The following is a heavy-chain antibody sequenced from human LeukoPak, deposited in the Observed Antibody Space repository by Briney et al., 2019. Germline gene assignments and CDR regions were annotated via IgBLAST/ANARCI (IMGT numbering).Heavy chain of an antibody. CDR1: GFTFSSYE. Sequence: PGGSLRLSCAASGFTFSSYEMNWVRQAPGKGLEWISYISSSGNIISYADSVKGRFTISRDNVKNSVHLQMNSLRAEDTAVYYCAGGVRDYDYAMDVWGQGTTVIVSS. D-gene: IGHD3-3*01. J-gene: IGHJ6*02. CDR3: AGGVRDYDYAMDV. CDR2: ISSSGNII. V-gene: IGHV3-48*03.